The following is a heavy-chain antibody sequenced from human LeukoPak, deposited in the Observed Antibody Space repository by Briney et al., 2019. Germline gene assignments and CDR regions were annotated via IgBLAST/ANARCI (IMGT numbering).Heavy chain of an antibody. V-gene: IGHV5-51*01. CDR2: IYPGDSST. Sequence: GESLKISCKDSGYRFTTYWIGWVRQMPGKGLEWMGIIYPGDSSTRYSPSFQGQVTISADKSISTAYLQWSSLKASDTAMYYCARRRTSYGSGSYSDYWGQGTLVTVSS. D-gene: IGHD3-10*01. CDR3: ARRRTSYGSGSYSDY. J-gene: IGHJ4*02. CDR1: GYRFTTYW.